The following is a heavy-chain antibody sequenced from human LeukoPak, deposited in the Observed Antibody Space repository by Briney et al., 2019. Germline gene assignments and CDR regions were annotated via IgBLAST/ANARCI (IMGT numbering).Heavy chain of an antibody. V-gene: IGHV3-53*04. Sequence: PWGSLRLSCAASGFTVSSNYMSWVRQAPGQGLELVSVIYSGGSTYYADSVKGRFTISRHNSKNTLYLQMNSLRAEDTAVYYCAVTYYYDSSGYPKPYNFDYWGQGTLVTVSS. CDR1: GFTVSSNY. J-gene: IGHJ4*02. CDR2: IYSGGST. D-gene: IGHD3-22*01. CDR3: AVTYYYDSSGYPKPYNFDY.